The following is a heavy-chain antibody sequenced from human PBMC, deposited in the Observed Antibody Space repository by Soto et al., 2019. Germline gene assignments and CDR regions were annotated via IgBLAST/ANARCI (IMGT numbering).Heavy chain of an antibody. V-gene: IGHV4-59*01. J-gene: IGHJ4*02. CDR3: ARGKKYFDY. Sequence: SETLSLTCSVSGASTDNYYWSWIRQPPGKGLEWIGHVHYSGSTNYNPSLKSRVAISLDTSKNQFSLKVSSVTAADTAVYYCARGKKYFDYWGQATLVTVSS. CDR1: GASTDNYY. CDR2: VHYSGST.